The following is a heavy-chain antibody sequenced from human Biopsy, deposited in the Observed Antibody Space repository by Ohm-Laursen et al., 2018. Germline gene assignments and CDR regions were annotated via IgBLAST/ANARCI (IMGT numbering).Heavy chain of an antibody. J-gene: IGHJ4*02. CDR1: GFSFSSYG. CDR2: ISDDGRNK. CDR3: AKDLRNNNWGVES. D-gene: IGHD7-27*01. V-gene: IGHV3-30*18. Sequence: SLRLSCTASGFSFSSYGMHWVRQAPGKGLEWVAVISDDGRNKYYIDSVRGRFTISIDNSKNMLYLQMNNLRAEDTAVFYCAKDLRNNNWGVESWGQGTLVTVSS.